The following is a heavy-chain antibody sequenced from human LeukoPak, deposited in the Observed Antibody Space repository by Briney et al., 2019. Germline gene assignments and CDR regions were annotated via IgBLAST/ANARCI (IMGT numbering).Heavy chain of an antibody. Sequence: PGGSLRLSCAASGFTFSSYAMHWVRRAPGKGLEYVSAISSNGGSTYYANSVKGRFTISRDNYKNTLYLQMGSLRAEDMAVYYCARTGYSSSWYENPGDYWGQGTLVTVSS. V-gene: IGHV3-64*01. CDR1: GFTFSSYA. CDR3: ARTGYSSSWYENPGDY. D-gene: IGHD6-13*01. J-gene: IGHJ4*02. CDR2: ISSNGGST.